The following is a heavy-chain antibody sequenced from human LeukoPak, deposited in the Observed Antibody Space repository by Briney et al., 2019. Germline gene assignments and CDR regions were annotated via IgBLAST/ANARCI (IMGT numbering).Heavy chain of an antibody. CDR3: AKIRRDSSGGYGTYFDY. J-gene: IGHJ4*02. D-gene: IGHD6-19*01. Sequence: PGGSLRLSCAASGITFSSYAISWVRQPPGKGLEWVSSISGSGGSTYYADSVKGRFTISRDNSKNTLYLQMNNLRAEDTALYYCAKIRRDSSGGYGTYFDYWGQGTLVTVSS. CDR1: GITFSSYA. CDR2: ISGSGGST. V-gene: IGHV3-23*01.